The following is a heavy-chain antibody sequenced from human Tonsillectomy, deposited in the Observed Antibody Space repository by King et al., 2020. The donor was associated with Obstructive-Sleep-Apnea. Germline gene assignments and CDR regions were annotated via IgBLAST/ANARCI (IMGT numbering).Heavy chain of an antibody. Sequence: QLVESGAEVKKPGASVKVSCKASGYTFTGYYIHWVRQAPGQGLEWMGWISPNSGATKYAQKFQDRVTMTRDTSISTAYMDLSRLRSDDTAIYYCARDMSAYDSTSPAYWGQGTLVTVSS. V-gene: IGHV1-2*02. CDR2: ISPNSGAT. D-gene: IGHD3-10*01. J-gene: IGHJ4*02. CDR1: GYTFTGYY. CDR3: ARDMSAYDSTSPAY.